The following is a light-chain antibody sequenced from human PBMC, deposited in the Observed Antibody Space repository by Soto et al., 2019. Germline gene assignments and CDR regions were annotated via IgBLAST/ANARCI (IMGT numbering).Light chain of an antibody. CDR3: RQNDSITRT. J-gene: IGKJ5*01. V-gene: IGKV1-39*01. CDR1: QSISNF. CDR2: ATS. Sequence: DIQMTQSPSSLSASVGDRVTITCRASQSISNFLIWYQQKLGKAPKYLIYATSILQGGVPSRFSGSGSGTDFTLTISSLQPEDFGTYYCRQNDSITRTCGQGTRLEMK.